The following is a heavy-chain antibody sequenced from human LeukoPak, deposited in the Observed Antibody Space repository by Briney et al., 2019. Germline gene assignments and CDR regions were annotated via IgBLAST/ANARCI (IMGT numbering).Heavy chain of an antibody. J-gene: IGHJ4*02. CDR2: IHTSGST. Sequence: SETLSLTCTVSGGSISSSSYYWSWIRQPAGKGLEWIGRIHTSGSTNYSPSLKSRVTMSVDTSKNQFSLKLSSVTAADTAVYYCARDRYYYDSSARYFDYWGQGTLVTVSS. D-gene: IGHD3-22*01. CDR3: ARDRYYYDSSARYFDY. CDR1: GGSISSSSYY. V-gene: IGHV4-61*02.